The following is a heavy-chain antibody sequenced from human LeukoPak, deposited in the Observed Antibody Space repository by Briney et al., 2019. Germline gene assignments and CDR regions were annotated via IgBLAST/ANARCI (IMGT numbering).Heavy chain of an antibody. CDR1: GASISSYY. V-gene: IGHV4-59*01. D-gene: IGHD3-10*01. J-gene: IGHJ6*04. CDR2: IYYNGST. CDR3: ARVGLLDGILDA. Sequence: SETLSLTCTVSGASISSYYWSWIRQPPGKGLEWIGYIYYNGSTNKNPSLKSRVTISADTSKNQFSLKVNSVTAADTAVYYCARVGLLDGILDAWDKGTTVTVSS.